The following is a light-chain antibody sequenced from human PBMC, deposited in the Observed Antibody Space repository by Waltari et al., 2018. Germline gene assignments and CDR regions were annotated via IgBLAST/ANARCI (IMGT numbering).Light chain of an antibody. Sequence: QSALTQPASVSGSPGQSITISCTGSSSDVGGDDSVSWYQHHPGQAPKVIIYDVNKRPSGVSDRFSGSKSGNTASLTISGLQAEDEEAFYCTSQSTESGVIFGGGTKVTVL. CDR2: DVN. J-gene: IGLJ2*01. CDR1: SSDVGGDDS. V-gene: IGLV2-14*03. CDR3: TSQSTESGVI.